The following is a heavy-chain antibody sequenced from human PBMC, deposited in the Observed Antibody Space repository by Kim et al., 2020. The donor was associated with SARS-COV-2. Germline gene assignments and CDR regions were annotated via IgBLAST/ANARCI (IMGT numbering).Heavy chain of an antibody. CDR2: ISSSSSYI. D-gene: IGHD3-9*01. CDR3: ARDVEYYDILTGYYKPYYCDY. J-gene: IGHJ4*02. Sequence: GGSLRLSCAASGFTFSSYSMNWVRQAPGKGLEWVSSISSSSSYIYYADSVKGRFTISRDNAKNSLYLQMNSLRAEDTAVYYCARDVEYYDILTGYYKPYYCDYGGQGTLVTVSS. V-gene: IGHV3-21*01. CDR1: GFTFSSYS.